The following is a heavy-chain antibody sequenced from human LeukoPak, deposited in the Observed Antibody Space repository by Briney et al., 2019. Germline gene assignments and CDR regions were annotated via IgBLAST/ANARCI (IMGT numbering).Heavy chain of an antibody. V-gene: IGHV3-48*03. CDR3: ARVGVDGSGTYGDY. CDR2: ITSSGSVI. Sequence: GGSLRLFCAVSGFTFSSYEMNWVRQAPGKGLEWVSYITSSGSVIYYADPVKGRFTISRDNAKNSLYLQMNSLRAEDTAVYYCARVGVDGSGTYGDYWGQGTLVTVSS. J-gene: IGHJ4*02. D-gene: IGHD3-10*01. CDR1: GFTFSSYE.